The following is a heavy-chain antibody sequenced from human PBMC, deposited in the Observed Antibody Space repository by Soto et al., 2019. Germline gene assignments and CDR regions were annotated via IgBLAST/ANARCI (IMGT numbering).Heavy chain of an antibody. D-gene: IGHD1-26*01. CDR2: IYYSGST. J-gene: IGHJ4*02. V-gene: IGHV4-39*01. CDR3: ARHPGTMIVGL. CDR1: GGSISSSSYY. Sequence: QLQLQESGPGLVKPSETLSLTCTVSGGSISSSSYYWGWIRQPPGKGLEWIGSIYYSGSTYYNLSLKRRATMSVDTSKNQFSLKLSSVTAADTAVSFWARHPGTMIVGLWGQGTLVTVSS.